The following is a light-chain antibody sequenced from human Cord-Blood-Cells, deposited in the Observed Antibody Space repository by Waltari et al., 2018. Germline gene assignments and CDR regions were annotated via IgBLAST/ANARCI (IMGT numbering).Light chain of an antibody. CDR3: QQSYSTPRT. V-gene: IGKV1-39*01. CDR2: AAS. J-gene: IGKJ1*01. CDR1: QSISSY. Sequence: DIQMTPSPSSLSASVAERVTIPCRASQSISSYLNWYQQKPGKAPKLLIYAASSLQSGVPSRFSGSGSGTDFTLTISSLQPEDFATYYCQQSYSTPRTFGQGTKVEIK.